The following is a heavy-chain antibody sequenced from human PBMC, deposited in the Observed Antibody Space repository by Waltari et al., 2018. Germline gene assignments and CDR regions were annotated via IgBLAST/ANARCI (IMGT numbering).Heavy chain of an antibody. CDR2: SNPTSGGT. Sequence: QVQLVQSGAEVKKPGASVKVSCKASGYTFTGYYMHWVRQAPGQGLEWIGWSNPTSGGTNYAQKFQGRFTMTRDTSISTAYMGLSRLRSGDTAVYYCATEVYLEGFDPWGQGTLVTVSS. V-gene: IGHV1-2*02. CDR3: ATEVYLEGFDP. J-gene: IGHJ5*02. CDR1: GYTFTGYY.